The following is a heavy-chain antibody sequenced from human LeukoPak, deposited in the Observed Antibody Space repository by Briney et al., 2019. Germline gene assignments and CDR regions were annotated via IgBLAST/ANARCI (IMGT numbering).Heavy chain of an antibody. CDR3: ARDWSYYGMDV. CDR1: GGSFSGYY. D-gene: IGHD3/OR15-3a*01. J-gene: IGHJ6*04. CDR2: ISHSGST. V-gene: IGHV4-34*01. Sequence: SETLSLTCAVYGGSFSGYYWNWIRQPPGKGLEWIGEISHSGSTNYNPSLKSRVTISIDTSKNQFSLKPSSVTAADTAVYYCARDWSYYGMDVWRKGTTVTVSS.